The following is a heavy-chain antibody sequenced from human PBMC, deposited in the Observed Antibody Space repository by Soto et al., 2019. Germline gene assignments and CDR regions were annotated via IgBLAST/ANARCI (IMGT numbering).Heavy chain of an antibody. V-gene: IGHV3-33*01. CDR1: GFTFSSYG. D-gene: IGHD3-9*01. CDR3: ARDPTYYDILTGYYTSREAFEI. J-gene: IGHJ3*02. CDR2: IWYDGSNK. Sequence: QVQLVESGGGVVQPGRSLRLSCAASGFTFSSYGMHWVRQAPGKGLEWVAVIWYDGSNKYYADSVKGRFTISRDNSKNTLYLQMNSLRAEDTAVYYCARDPTYYDILTGYYTSREAFEIWGQGTMVTVSS.